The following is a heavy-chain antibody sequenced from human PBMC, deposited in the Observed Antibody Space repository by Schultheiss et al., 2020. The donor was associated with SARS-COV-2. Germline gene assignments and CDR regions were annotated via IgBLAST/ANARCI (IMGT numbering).Heavy chain of an antibody. CDR2: ISPNNGNT. Sequence: ASVKVSFKASGYTFSTYNINWVRQAPGQGLEWMGWISPNNGNTNYAQKLQGRVTMTTDTSTNTAYMELRSLRSDDTAVYYCARAIGGCSGNTCYFDYWGQGTLVTVSS. V-gene: IGHV1-18*01. J-gene: IGHJ4*02. CDR1: GYTFSTYN. D-gene: IGHD2-15*01. CDR3: ARAIGGCSGNTCYFDY.